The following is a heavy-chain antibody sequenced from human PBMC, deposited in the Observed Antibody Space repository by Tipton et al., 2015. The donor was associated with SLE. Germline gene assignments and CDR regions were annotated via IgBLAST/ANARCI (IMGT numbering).Heavy chain of an antibody. V-gene: IGHV4-39*01. CDR2: VYYSGST. CDR1: GDSISSSSYY. J-gene: IGHJ4*02. D-gene: IGHD3-16*01. CDR3: ARHMITGGEFDY. Sequence: TLSLTCIVSGDSISSSSYYWGWIRQPPGKGLEWVGTVYYSGSTNYNPSLKSRVTISVDTSKNQFSLKLSSVTAADTAVYYCARHMITGGEFDYWGQGTLVTVSS.